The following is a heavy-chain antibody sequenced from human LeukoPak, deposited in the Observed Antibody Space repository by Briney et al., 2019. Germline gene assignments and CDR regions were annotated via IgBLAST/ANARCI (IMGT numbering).Heavy chain of an antibody. Sequence: ASVKVSCKASGYTFTNYAMNWVRQAPGQGLEWMGWINTNTGNPTYAQAFTGRFALSLDTSVGTAYLQISSLKAEDTAVYYCARAGIGTYYYYYMDVWGKGTTVTVSS. D-gene: IGHD1-1*01. V-gene: IGHV7-4-1*02. CDR3: ARAGIGTYYYYYMDV. CDR1: GYTFTNYA. CDR2: INTNTGNP. J-gene: IGHJ6*03.